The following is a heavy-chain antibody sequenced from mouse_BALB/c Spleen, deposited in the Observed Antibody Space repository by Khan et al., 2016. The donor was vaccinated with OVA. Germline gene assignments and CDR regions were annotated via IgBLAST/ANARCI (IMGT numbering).Heavy chain of an antibody. CDR2: INTYTGEP. CDR3: ARISSYWCFDV. V-gene: IGHV9-1*02. Sequence: QIQLVQSGPELKKPGETVKISCKASGYTFTNYGMNWVQQAPGKGLKWMGRINTYTGEPTYADDFKGRFIFSLDTSASTAYLQISNLKNEDMTTYFCARISSYWCFDVWGEGTTVTVSS. J-gene: IGHJ1*01. D-gene: IGHD6-2*01. CDR1: GYTFTNYG.